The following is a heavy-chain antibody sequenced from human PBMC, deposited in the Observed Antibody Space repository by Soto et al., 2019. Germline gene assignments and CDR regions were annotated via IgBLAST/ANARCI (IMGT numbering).Heavy chain of an antibody. Sequence: ASVKVSCKASGYTFTGYYMHCVRQAPGQGLEWMGWINPNSGGTNYAQKFQGWVTMTRDTSISTAYMELSRLRSDATAVYSCARQCVSYGMDVWGQGTTVTVSS. CDR3: ARQCVSYGMDV. D-gene: IGHD6-19*01. CDR1: GYTFTGYY. CDR2: INPNSGGT. V-gene: IGHV1-2*04. J-gene: IGHJ6*02.